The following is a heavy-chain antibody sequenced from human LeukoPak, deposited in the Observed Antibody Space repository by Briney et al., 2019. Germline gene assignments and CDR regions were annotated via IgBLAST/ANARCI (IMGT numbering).Heavy chain of an antibody. CDR1: GGSVSDYY. CDR2: IYYTGST. CDR3: ARDLYGSGSYYGY. D-gene: IGHD3-10*01. J-gene: IGHJ4*02. V-gene: IGHV4-59*02. Sequence: SETLSLTCTISGGSVSDYYWSWIRQSPGKGLEWIGYIYYTGSTTYNPSLKSRVTMSADASKNQFSLKLSSVTAADTAVYYCARDLYGSGSYYGYWGQGTLVTVSS.